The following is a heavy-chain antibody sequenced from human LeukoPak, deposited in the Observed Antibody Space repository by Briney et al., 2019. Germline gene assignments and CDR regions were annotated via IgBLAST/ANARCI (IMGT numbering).Heavy chain of an antibody. D-gene: IGHD3-10*01. CDR3: ARRPRRGFMVRGVLDAFDI. CDR1: GGSISSYY. Sequence: PSETLSLTCTVSGGSISSYYWSWIRQPPGKGLEWIGYIYYSGSTNYNPSLKSRVTISVDTSKNQFSLKLSSVTAADTAVYYCARRPRRGFMVRGVLDAFDIWGQGTMVTVSS. V-gene: IGHV4-59*12. CDR2: IYYSGST. J-gene: IGHJ3*02.